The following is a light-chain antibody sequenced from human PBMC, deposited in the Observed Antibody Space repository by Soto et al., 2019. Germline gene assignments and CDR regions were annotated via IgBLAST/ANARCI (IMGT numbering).Light chain of an antibody. CDR3: QQTYGTLALT. J-gene: IGKJ4*01. CDR2: GAS. Sequence: DIQMTQSPFSLAASVGDRVTVSCRSSQSIDTFLNWYRHKPGKAPELLIFGASRLHSGVPSRFSGGGSGTEFTLNISSLQPEDVATYYCQQTYGTLALTFGGGTKVEI. CDR1: QSIDTF. V-gene: IGKV1-39*01.